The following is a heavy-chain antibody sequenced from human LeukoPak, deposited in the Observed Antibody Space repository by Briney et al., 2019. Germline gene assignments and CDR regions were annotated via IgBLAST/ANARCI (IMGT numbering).Heavy chain of an antibody. V-gene: IGHV3-21*04. CDR1: GFTFGDYS. CDR2: ISSSSSYI. Sequence: GGSLRLSCTASGFTFGDYSMNWVRQAPGKGLEWVSSISSSSSYIYYADSVKGRFTISRDNSKNTLYLQMNSLRAEDTAVYYCAREGVTMVRGAFDIWGQGTMVTVSS. J-gene: IGHJ3*02. CDR3: AREGVTMVRGAFDI. D-gene: IGHD3-10*01.